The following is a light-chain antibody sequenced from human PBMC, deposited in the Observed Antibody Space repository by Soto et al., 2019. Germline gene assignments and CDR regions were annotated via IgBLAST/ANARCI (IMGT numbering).Light chain of an antibody. Sequence: DTQMTQSPSTLSASVGDRVTITCRASQSISSWLAWYQQKPGKAPKLLIYKASTLHSGVPSSFSGRGSGTEFTLTISSLQPDDFATYYCQQYDSYPLTFGGGTKVEIK. J-gene: IGKJ4*01. CDR3: QQYDSYPLT. CDR2: KAS. V-gene: IGKV1-5*03. CDR1: QSISSW.